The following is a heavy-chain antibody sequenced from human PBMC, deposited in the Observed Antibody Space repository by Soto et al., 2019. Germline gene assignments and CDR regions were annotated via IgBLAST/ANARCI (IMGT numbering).Heavy chain of an antibody. CDR2: IKSKSDGETA. D-gene: IGHD5-18*01. J-gene: IGHJ4*02. CDR3: DITAMINRDSSTSFDY. CDR1: GLTFSNVW. Sequence: LGWSLRLSCAASGLTFSNVWMTWVRQAPGKGLEWVGRIKSKSDGETADVAAPVKGRFTISRDDSKNTVFLEMNSLKSEDTALYSFDITAMINRDSSTSFDYWGQGTEVTVSA. V-gene: IGHV3-15*01.